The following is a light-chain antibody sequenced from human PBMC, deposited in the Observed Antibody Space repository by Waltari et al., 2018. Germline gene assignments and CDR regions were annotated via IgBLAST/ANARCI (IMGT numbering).Light chain of an antibody. CDR1: SSHIGPDSD. Sequence: QSGLTQPPSVSGAPGQSVTISCPGTSSHIGPDSDSHWYQVLPGTAPKLLIFGNNHRPSGVPDRFSGSKSGTSASLAITGLQAEDEADYYCQSYDSSLIASVFGGGTKLTVL. CDR3: QSYDSSLIASV. V-gene: IGLV1-40*01. CDR2: GNN. J-gene: IGLJ2*01.